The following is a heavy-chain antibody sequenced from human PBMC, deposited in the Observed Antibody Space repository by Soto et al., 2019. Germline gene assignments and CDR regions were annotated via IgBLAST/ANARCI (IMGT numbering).Heavy chain of an antibody. CDR3: AREAVGAEYTYTDY. CDR2: IIPIFGTA. Sequence: ASVKVSCKASGGTFSSYAISWVRQAPGQGLEWMGGIIPIFGTANYAQKFQGRVTITADESTSTAYMELSSLRSEDTAVYYCAREAVGAEYTYTDYWGQGTLVTVSS. J-gene: IGHJ4*02. CDR1: GGTFSSYA. D-gene: IGHD1-26*01. V-gene: IGHV1-69*13.